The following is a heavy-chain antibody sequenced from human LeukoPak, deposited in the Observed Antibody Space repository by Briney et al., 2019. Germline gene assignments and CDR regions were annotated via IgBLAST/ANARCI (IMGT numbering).Heavy chain of an antibody. D-gene: IGHD3-3*01. CDR1: GFTFSDYY. J-gene: IGHJ4*02. Sequence: GGSLRLSCAASGFTFSDYYMSWIRQAPGKGLEWVSYISSSGSTIYYADSVKGRFTISRDNAKNSLYLQMNSLRAEDTVVYYCARDRLRIFGVVTYMFDYWGQGTLVTVSS. V-gene: IGHV3-11*01. CDR3: ARDRLRIFGVVTYMFDY. CDR2: ISSSGSTI.